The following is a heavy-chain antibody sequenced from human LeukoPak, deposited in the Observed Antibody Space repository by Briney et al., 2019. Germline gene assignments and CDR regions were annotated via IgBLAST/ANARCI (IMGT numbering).Heavy chain of an antibody. CDR1: GGTFSSYA. CDR3: AREGTGSSLSEYFQH. Sequence: SVKVSCKASGGTFSSYAISWVRQAPGQGLEWMGGIIPIVGTANYAQKFQGRVTITADKSTSTAYMELSSLRSEDTAVYYCAREGTGSSLSEYFQHWGQGTLVTVSS. CDR2: IIPIVGTA. D-gene: IGHD3-10*01. V-gene: IGHV1-69*06. J-gene: IGHJ1*01.